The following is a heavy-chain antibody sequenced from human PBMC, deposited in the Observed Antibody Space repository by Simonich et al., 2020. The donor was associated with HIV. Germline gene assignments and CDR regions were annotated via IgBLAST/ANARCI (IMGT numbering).Heavy chain of an antibody. V-gene: IGHV1-69*06. Sequence: QVQLVQSGAEVKKPGSSVKVSCRDSGGPFSSYGFSWGRQAPGQGLEWMGGISPFPGKPHDEQNFQGRVTITADKSTGTAYMELRSLRSEDTAVYYCASLGAPHAFDIWGQGTMVTVSS. CDR1: GGPFSSYG. CDR2: ISPFPGKP. J-gene: IGHJ3*02. D-gene: IGHD3-16*01. CDR3: ASLGAPHAFDI.